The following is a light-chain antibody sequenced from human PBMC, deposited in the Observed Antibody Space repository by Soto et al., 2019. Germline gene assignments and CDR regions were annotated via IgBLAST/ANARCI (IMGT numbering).Light chain of an antibody. V-gene: IGLV1-44*01. Sequence: QSALTQPPSASGTPGQRVTISCSGSSSNIGRNTVNWYQQFPGTAPKLLIYVDSQRPSGVPARFSGSKSGTSASLAFSGLQSEDEADYFCATWDDSLNAWVFGGGTQLTVL. CDR1: SSNIGRNT. CDR3: ATWDDSLNAWV. CDR2: VDS. J-gene: IGLJ3*02.